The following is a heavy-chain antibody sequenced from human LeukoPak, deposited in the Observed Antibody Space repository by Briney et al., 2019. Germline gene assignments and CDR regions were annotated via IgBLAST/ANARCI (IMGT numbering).Heavy chain of an antibody. Sequence: SLRLSCAASGFTFDDYAMHWVRQAPGKGLEWVSGISWNSGSIGYADSVKGRFTISRDNAKNSLYLQMNSLRAEDTALYYCAKSRLAVVVAAPFDYWGQGTLVTVSS. D-gene: IGHD2-15*01. CDR1: GFTFDDYA. V-gene: IGHV3-9*01. CDR3: AKSRLAVVVAAPFDY. CDR2: ISWNSGSI. J-gene: IGHJ4*02.